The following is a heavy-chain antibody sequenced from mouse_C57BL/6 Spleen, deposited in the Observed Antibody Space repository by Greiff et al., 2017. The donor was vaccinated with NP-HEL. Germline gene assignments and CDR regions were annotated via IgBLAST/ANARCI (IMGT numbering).Heavy chain of an antibody. CDR1: GYTFTSYW. J-gene: IGHJ4*01. Sequence: QVQLQQSGAELVKPGASVKLSCKASGYTFTSYWMHWVKQRPGQGLEWIGLIHPNSGSTNYNEKFKGKATLTVDKSSSTAYMQLSSLTSEDSEVYYCASNGTVYYGNYSYAMDYWGQGTTVTV. D-gene: IGHD2-1*01. CDR3: ASNGTVYYGNYSYAMDY. V-gene: IGHV1-64*01. CDR2: IHPNSGST.